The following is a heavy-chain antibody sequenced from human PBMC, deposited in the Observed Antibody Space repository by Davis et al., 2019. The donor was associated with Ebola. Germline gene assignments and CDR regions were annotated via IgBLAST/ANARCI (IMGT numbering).Heavy chain of an antibody. CDR1: GFTFSSYW. Sequence: GGSLRLSCAASGFTFSSYWMSWVRQAPGKGLVWVANIKHDGSEGYYVDSVKGRFTISRDNAKNSLYLQVNSLRDEDTAVYYCAKASGWYWYFDLWGRGTLVTVSS. V-gene: IGHV3-7*03. J-gene: IGHJ2*01. CDR3: AKASGWYWYFDL. CDR2: IKHDGSEG. D-gene: IGHD6-19*01.